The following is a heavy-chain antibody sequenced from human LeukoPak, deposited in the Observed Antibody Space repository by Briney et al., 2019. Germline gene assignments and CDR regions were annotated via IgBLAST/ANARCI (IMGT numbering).Heavy chain of an antibody. CDR3: ARDWRAMNAFDV. J-gene: IGHJ3*01. CDR2: IWYDGSNK. V-gene: IGHV3-33*01. D-gene: IGHD5-18*01. CDR1: GFTFSTYG. Sequence: GGSLRLSCEASGFTFSTYGMHWVRQAPGKGLEWVAVIWYDGSNKNYADSVKGRFTISRDNSKNTLYLQMNSLRAEDTAVYYCARDWRAMNAFDVWGQGTMVTVSS.